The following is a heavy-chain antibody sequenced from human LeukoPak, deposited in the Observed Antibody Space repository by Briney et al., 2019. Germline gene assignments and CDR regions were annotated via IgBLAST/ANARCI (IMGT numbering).Heavy chain of an antibody. Sequence: SETLSLTCTVSGGSISSGGNFWSWIRQRPGKGLEWIGFIYYSGTTYSNPSLKSRVDISANTSKNEFSLKLNYLTAADTAVYYCARGGSGSYYSVYYAVDVWGQGTTVTVS. CDR1: GGSISSGGNF. J-gene: IGHJ6*02. CDR2: IYYSGTT. V-gene: IGHV4-31*03. CDR3: ARGGSGSYYSVYYAVDV. D-gene: IGHD1-26*01.